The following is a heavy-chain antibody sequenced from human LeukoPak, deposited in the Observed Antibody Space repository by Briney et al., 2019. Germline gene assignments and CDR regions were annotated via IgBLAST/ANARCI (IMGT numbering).Heavy chain of an antibody. Sequence: PGGSLRLSCAASGFTFSDYYMSWVRQAPGKGLEWVSVIYSGGSTYYADSVKGRFTISRDNSKNTLYLQMNSLRAEDTAVYYCAREKDSSSWYYYAFDIWGQGTMVTVSS. CDR2: IYSGGST. D-gene: IGHD6-13*01. J-gene: IGHJ3*02. V-gene: IGHV3-53*01. CDR3: AREKDSSSWYYYAFDI. CDR1: GFTFSDYY.